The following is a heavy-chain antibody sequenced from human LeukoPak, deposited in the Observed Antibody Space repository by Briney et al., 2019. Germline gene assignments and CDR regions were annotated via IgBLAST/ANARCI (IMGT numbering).Heavy chain of an antibody. CDR1: GFTFDDYA. V-gene: IGHV3-9*01. J-gene: IGHJ4*02. CDR2: ISWNSGSI. D-gene: IGHD4-17*01. Sequence: GGSLRLSCAASGFTFDDYAMHWVRQAPGKGLEWVSGISWNSGSIGYADSVKGRFTISRDNAKNSLYLQMNSLRAEDTALYYCAKLDYGDHYFDYWGQGTLVTVSS. CDR3: AKLDYGDHYFDY.